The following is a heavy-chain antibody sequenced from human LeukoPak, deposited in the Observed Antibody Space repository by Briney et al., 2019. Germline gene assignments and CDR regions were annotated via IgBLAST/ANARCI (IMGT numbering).Heavy chain of an antibody. Sequence: ALVTVSCKASGYTFTSYGISWVRQAPGQGLEWMGWISAYNGNTNYAQKLQGRVTMTTDTSTSTAYMELRSLRSDDTAVYYCARDDGGYCSSTSCSGFDPWGQGTLVTVSS. V-gene: IGHV1-18*01. D-gene: IGHD2-2*01. CDR2: ISAYNGNT. CDR1: GYTFTSYG. J-gene: IGHJ5*02. CDR3: ARDDGGYCSSTSCSGFDP.